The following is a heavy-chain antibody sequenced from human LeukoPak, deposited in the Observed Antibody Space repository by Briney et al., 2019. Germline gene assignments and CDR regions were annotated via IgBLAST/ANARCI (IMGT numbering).Heavy chain of an antibody. J-gene: IGHJ5*02. D-gene: IGHD3-9*01. CDR3: ARGDFDWSTHKFDP. V-gene: IGHV4-31*03. Sequence: SETLSLTCTVSGGYISSGGYYWSWIRQHPGKGLEWIGYIYYSGSTYYNPSLKSRVTISVDTSKNQFSLKLSSVTAADTAVYYCARGDFDWSTHKFDPWGQGTLVTVSS. CDR2: IYYSGST. CDR1: GGYISSGGYY.